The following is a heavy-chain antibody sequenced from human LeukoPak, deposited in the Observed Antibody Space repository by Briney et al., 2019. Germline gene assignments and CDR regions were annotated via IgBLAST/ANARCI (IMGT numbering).Heavy chain of an antibody. CDR2: INHSGRN. CDR1: GGSFSDYY. Sequence: SEILSLTCAVYGGSFSDYYWNWIRQPPGKGLEWIGEINHSGRNNCNPSLKSRVTISVDTSKNQFSLTLTSVTAADTAVYYCARGVSHWQPDPYFGSGSYIHYFDSWGQGTLLTVSS. V-gene: IGHV4-34*01. D-gene: IGHD3-10*01. J-gene: IGHJ4*02. CDR3: ARGVSHWQPDPYFGSGSYIHYFDS.